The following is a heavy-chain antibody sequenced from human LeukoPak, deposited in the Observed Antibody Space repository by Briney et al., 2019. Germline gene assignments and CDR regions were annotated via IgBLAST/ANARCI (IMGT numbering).Heavy chain of an antibody. CDR1: GFTFSSYA. CDR3: ARVTYYDFWSGFNWFDP. J-gene: IGHJ5*02. V-gene: IGHV3-48*02. D-gene: IGHD3-3*01. Sequence: GGSLRLSYAASGFTFSSYAMSWVRQAPGKGLEWVSYISSSSSTIYYADSVKGRFTISRDNAKNSLYLQMNSLRDEDTAVYYCARVTYYDFWSGFNWFDPWGQGTLVTVSS. CDR2: ISSSSSTI.